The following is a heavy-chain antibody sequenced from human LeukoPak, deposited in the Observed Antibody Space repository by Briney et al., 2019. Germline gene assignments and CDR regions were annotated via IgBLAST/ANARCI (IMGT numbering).Heavy chain of an antibody. D-gene: IGHD6-19*01. CDR3: ARYGGSGWVIDN. V-gene: IGHV4-39*01. CDR1: GDSISSSSYY. Sequence: PSETLSLTCTVSGDSISSSSYYWGWIRQPPGKGLEWIGSIYHSGSTFYNPSLKSRVTISVDTSKNQFSLKLTSVTAADTAVYYCARYGGSGWVIDNWGQGTLVTVSS. CDR2: IYHSGST. J-gene: IGHJ4*02.